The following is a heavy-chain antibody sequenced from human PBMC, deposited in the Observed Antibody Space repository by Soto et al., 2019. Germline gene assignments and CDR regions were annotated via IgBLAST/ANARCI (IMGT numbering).Heavy chain of an antibody. CDR3: ASDILSVGPSANDAFDG. V-gene: IGHV1-3*01. CDR1: GFSFSDNH. CDR2: INPDSGNT. Sequence: QVQLVQSGAEVRKPGASVNISCRASGFSFSDNHINWVRQAPGQSLEWMGWINPDSGNTRYSQTFQGRVTISRHSSASIVYVEVSGLTSEDTAVYYCASDILSVGPSANDAFDGWGQGTMVPVSS. D-gene: IGHD2-8*02. J-gene: IGHJ3*01.